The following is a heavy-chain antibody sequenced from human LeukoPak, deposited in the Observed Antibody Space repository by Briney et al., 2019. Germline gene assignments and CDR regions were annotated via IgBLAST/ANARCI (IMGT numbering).Heavy chain of an antibody. V-gene: IGHV4-34*01. J-gene: IGHJ4*02. Sequence: SETLSLTCAVYGGSFSGYYCSWIRQPPGKGLEWIGEINHSGSTNYNPSLKSRVTISVDTSKNQFSLKLSSVPAADTAVYYCARTTIFGVVIKFDYWGQGTLVTVSS. CDR2: INHSGST. CDR1: GGSFSGYY. D-gene: IGHD3-3*01. CDR3: ARTTIFGVVIKFDY.